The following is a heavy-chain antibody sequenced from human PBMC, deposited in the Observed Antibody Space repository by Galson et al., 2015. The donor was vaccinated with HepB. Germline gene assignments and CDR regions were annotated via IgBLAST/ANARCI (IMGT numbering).Heavy chain of an antibody. V-gene: IGHV3-21*01. Sequence: SLRLSCAASGFSFSNCGMNWVRQAPGKGLEWVSSISTDSSNIKYADSAKGRFTISRDNARNTLYLQMNTLGDGDTAVYYGVRVWGTATSDTWGQGTLVTVSS. CDR1: GFSFSNCG. J-gene: IGHJ5*02. D-gene: IGHD3-16*01. CDR2: ISTDSSNI. CDR3: VRVWGTATSDT.